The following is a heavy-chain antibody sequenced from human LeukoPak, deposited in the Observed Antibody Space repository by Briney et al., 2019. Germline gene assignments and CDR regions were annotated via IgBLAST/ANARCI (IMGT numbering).Heavy chain of an antibody. CDR3: ARAYSSSWYFFDY. J-gene: IGHJ4*02. CDR2: INWNGGSS. V-gene: IGHV3-20*04. CDR1: GFAFDDYG. D-gene: IGHD6-13*01. Sequence: PGGSLRLSCAAPGFAFDDYGMSWVRQAPGKGLEWVSGINWNGGSSGYADSVKGRFTISRDNAKNSLYLQMNSLRAEDTALYYCARAYSSSWYFFDYWGQGTLVTVSS.